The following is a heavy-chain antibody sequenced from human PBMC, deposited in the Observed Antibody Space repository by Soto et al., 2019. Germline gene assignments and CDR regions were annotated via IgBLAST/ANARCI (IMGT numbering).Heavy chain of an antibody. CDR3: ARDPCLGDHQY. J-gene: IGHJ4*02. D-gene: IGHD3-16*01. CDR2: ISAYSGKT. Sequence: QVQLVQSGGEVKKPGASVKVSCKTSGYTFTTYGISWVRQAPGQGLEWVGWISAYSGKTHYAQKFQGKVTMTTDTATNTAYLELRILRSDDAAVYYCARDPCLGDHQYWGQGTLVTVSS. V-gene: IGHV1-18*01. CDR1: GYTFTTYG.